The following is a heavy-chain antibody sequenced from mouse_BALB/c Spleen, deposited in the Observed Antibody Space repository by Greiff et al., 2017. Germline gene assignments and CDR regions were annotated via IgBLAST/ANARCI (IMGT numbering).Heavy chain of an antibody. CDR1: GYTFTSYY. D-gene: IGHD1-1*02. CDR3: TRRVDVGVFAY. V-gene: IGHV1S81*02. J-gene: IGHJ3*01. CDR2: INPSNGGT. Sequence: QVQLQQPGAELVKPGASVKLSCKASGYTFTSYYMYWVKQRPGQGLEWIGGINPSNGGTNFNEKFKSKATLTVDKSSSTAYMQLSSLTSEDSAVYYCTRRVDVGVFAYWGQGTLVTVSA.